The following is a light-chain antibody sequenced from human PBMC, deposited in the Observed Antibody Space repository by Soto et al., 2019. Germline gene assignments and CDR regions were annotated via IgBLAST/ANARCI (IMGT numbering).Light chain of an antibody. Sequence: EIVMTQSPATLSVSPGERATLSCRASQRVSSNLAWYQQRPGQAPRLLIYDAYTMATVIPARLSGSGSGTEITITISSLQSEYFAVYDCQQYKNWPPMFSFGQGTKLEIK. CDR2: DAY. V-gene: IGKV3-15*01. CDR1: QRVSSN. CDR3: QQYKNWPPMFS. J-gene: IGKJ2*01.